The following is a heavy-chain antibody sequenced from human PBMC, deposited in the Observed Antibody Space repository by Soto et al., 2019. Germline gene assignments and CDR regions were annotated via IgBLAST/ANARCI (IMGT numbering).Heavy chain of an antibody. D-gene: IGHD3-22*01. CDR1: GDSISTYY. V-gene: IGHV4-59*03. CDR3: AKTHSSPHSYYDY. CDR2: VYYSGST. Sequence: SENLSLTCTVSGDSISTYYWSWIRQPPGGGLEWIGYVYYSGSTTYNPSLKSRVAIAVDTSKNQFSLKLTSVTAADTAVYYCAKTHSSPHSYYDYWGQGALGTVS. J-gene: IGHJ4*02.